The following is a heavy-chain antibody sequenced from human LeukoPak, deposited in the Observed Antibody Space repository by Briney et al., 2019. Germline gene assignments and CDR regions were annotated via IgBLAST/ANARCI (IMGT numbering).Heavy chain of an antibody. Sequence: TGGSLRLSCEASGFSFSAAWMTWVRQAPGKGLEWVATMKNDGSDKYYVDSAKGRFTLSRDNAKNLVYLQMNSLRVEDTAVYYCVNLGYSDGGQGTLVTVSS. V-gene: IGHV3-7*01. CDR1: GFSFSAAW. CDR2: MKNDGSDK. CDR3: VNLGYSD. J-gene: IGHJ4*02. D-gene: IGHD5-12*01.